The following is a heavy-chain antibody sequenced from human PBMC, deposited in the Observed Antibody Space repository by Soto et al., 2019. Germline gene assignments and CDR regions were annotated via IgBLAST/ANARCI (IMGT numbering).Heavy chain of an antibody. CDR1: EFTVSSNY. D-gene: IGHD2-15*01. CDR2: IYSGGST. Sequence: EVQLVESGGGLIQPGGSLRLSCAASEFTVSSNYMNWVRQAPGKGLECVSTIYSGGSTYYADSVKGRFTISRDNSKNTMYLQMNKLRTEDTAVYFCAKDGVGVVAVTRWFDPWGLGTLVTVSS. CDR3: AKDGVGVVAVTRWFDP. V-gene: IGHV3-66*03. J-gene: IGHJ5*02.